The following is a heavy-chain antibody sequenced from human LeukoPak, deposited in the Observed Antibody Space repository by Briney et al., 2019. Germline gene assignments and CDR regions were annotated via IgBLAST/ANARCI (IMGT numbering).Heavy chain of an antibody. V-gene: IGHV4-59*01. Sequence: SETLSLTCTVSGGSISSYYWSWIRQPPGKGLEWIGYIYYSGSTNYNPSLKSRVTISVDTSKNQFSLKLSSVTAADTAVYYCARRSGVYYFDYWGQGTLVTVSS. J-gene: IGHJ4*02. CDR2: IYYSGST. D-gene: IGHD3-16*01. CDR1: GGSISSYY. CDR3: ARRSGVYYFDY.